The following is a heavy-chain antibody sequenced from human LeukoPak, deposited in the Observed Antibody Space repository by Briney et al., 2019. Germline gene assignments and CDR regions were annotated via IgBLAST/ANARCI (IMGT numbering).Heavy chain of an antibody. J-gene: IGHJ2*01. D-gene: IGHD7-27*01. CDR2: IYYSGST. CDR3: ARALTGDYWYFDL. V-gene: IGHV4-59*01. Sequence: SETLSLTCIVSGGSISSYYWSWIRQPPGKGLEWIGYIYYSGSTNYNPSLKSRVTISVDTSKNQFSLKLSSVTAADTAVYYCARALTGDYWYFDLWGRGILVTVSS. CDR1: GGSISSYY.